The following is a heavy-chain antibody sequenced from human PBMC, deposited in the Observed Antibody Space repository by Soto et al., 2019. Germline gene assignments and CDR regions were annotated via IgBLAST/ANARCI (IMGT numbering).Heavy chain of an antibody. Sequence: NPSETLSLTCTVSGGSFKSGSYPWSWIRQPPGKGLEWIGYVYHTGRTSYNPSLKSRVSISMDTSKNQFSLNLTSVTAADTAVYYCARDSIMWGFDYWGQGTLVTVSS. CDR2: VYHTGRT. V-gene: IGHV4-61*01. CDR3: ARDSIMWGFDY. J-gene: IGHJ4*02. CDR1: GGSFKSGSYP. D-gene: IGHD3-16*01.